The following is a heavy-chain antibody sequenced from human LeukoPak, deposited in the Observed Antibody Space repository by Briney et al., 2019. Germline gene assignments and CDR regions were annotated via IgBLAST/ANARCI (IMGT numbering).Heavy chain of an antibody. CDR1: GFTFSSYA. V-gene: IGHV3-23*01. J-gene: IGHJ3*02. Sequence: GGSLRLSCAASGFTFSSYAMSWVRQAPGKGLEWVSAISGSGGSTYYADSVKGRFTISRDNPKNTLYLQMNSLRVEDTAVYFCARDPNGDYIGTFDMWGRGTMVSVSS. D-gene: IGHD4-17*01. CDR3: ARDPNGDYIGTFDM. CDR2: ISGSGGST.